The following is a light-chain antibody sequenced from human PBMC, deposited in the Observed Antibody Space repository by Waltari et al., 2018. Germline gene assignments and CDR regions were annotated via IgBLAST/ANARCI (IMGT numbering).Light chain of an antibody. Sequence: QSVLTQPPSASGTPGQRVTISCSGRSSNIGSNYVYWYQHVPGAAPKLLIYRNNQRPSWVPDRFSGPKSGTSASLAISGLRSEDEADYYCAAWDDSLSRWLLGGGTKLTVL. CDR1: SSNIGSNY. CDR3: AAWDDSLSRWL. CDR2: RNN. V-gene: IGLV1-47*01. J-gene: IGLJ3*02.